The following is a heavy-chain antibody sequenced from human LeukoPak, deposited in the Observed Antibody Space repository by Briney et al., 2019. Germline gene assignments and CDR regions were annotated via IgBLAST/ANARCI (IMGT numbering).Heavy chain of an antibody. CDR1: GFTVSSNY. Sequence: GGSLRLSCAASGFTVSSNYMSWVRQAPGKGLEWVSVIYSGGSTYYADSVKGRFTISRDNSKNTLYLQMNSLRTEDTAMYYCARDRTVTTRGVFDYWGQGTMVTVSS. V-gene: IGHV3-66*02. CDR2: IYSGGST. J-gene: IGHJ4*02. D-gene: IGHD4-17*01. CDR3: ARDRTVTTRGVFDY.